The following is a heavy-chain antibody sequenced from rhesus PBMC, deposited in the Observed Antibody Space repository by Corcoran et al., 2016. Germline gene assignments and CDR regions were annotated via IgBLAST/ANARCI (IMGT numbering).Heavy chain of an antibody. CDR2: IDGNSGTT. CDR1: GASISSHW. Sequence: QVQLQESGPGLVKPSETLSLTCAVSGASISSHWWSWIRQPPGKGLEWIGEIDGNSGTTNYNPSLKSRVTILKDASKNQFSLKLSSVTAADTAVYYCTTVSGIIVVTLDYWGQGVLVTVFS. CDR3: TTVSGIIVVTLDY. V-gene: IGHV4-80*01. D-gene: IGHD5-42*01. J-gene: IGHJ4*01.